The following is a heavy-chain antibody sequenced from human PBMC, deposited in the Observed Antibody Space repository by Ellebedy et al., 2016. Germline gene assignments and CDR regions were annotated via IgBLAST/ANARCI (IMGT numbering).Heavy chain of an antibody. Sequence: ASVKVSCKASGYTFTSYDINWVRQATGQGLEWMGWMNPNSGNTGYAQKFQGRVTMTRNTSISTAYMELSSLRSEDTAVYYCARTPGRTITMVRPTLNWFDPWGQGTLVTVSS. CDR1: GYTFTSYD. CDR2: MNPNSGNT. V-gene: IGHV1-8*01. J-gene: IGHJ5*02. D-gene: IGHD3-10*01. CDR3: ARTPGRTITMVRPTLNWFDP.